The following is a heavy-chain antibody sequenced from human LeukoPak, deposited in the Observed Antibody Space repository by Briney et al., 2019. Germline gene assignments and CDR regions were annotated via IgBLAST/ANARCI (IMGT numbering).Heavy chain of an antibody. CDR1: GFTFNTYW. CDR3: VRDKGGRSGAIYYNAFDV. CDR2: IDLGGSTK. Sequence: QPGGSLRLSCAASGFTFNTYWMIWVRQPPGKGLEWVATIDLGGSTKYYLDSLKGRFTISRDNAKNSLYLQMKSLRAQDTAVYYCVRDKGGRSGAIYYNAFDVWGQGTMVTVSS. V-gene: IGHV3-7*01. J-gene: IGHJ3*01. D-gene: IGHD1-26*01.